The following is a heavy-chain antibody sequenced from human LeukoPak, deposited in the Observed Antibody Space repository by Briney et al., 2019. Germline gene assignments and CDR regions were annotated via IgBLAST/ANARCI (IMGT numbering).Heavy chain of an antibody. CDR1: GGSFSGYY. Sequence: SETLSLTCAVYGGSFSGYYWSWIRQPPGKGLEWIGEINHSGSTNYNPSLKSRVTISVDTSKNQFSLKLSSVTAADTAVYYCARVYCSSTSCPYWYYTDVWGKGTTVTVSS. V-gene: IGHV4-34*01. CDR2: INHSGST. D-gene: IGHD2-2*01. CDR3: ARVYCSSTSCPYWYYTDV. J-gene: IGHJ6*03.